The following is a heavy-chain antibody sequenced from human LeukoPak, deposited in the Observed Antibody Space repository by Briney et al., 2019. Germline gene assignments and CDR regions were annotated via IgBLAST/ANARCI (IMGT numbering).Heavy chain of an antibody. J-gene: IGHJ4*02. CDR2: IIPIFGIA. V-gene: IGHV1-69*13. CDR3: AREEQLAPFDY. CDR1: GGTFSSYA. Sequence: GASVKVSCKASGGTFSSYAISWVRQAPGQGLEWMGRIIPIFGIANYAQKFQGRVTITADESTSTAYMELSSLRSEDTAVYYCAREEQLAPFDYWGQGTLVTVSS. D-gene: IGHD6-6*01.